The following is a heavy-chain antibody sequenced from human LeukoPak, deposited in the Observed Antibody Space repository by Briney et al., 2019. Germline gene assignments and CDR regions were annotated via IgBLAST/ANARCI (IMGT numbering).Heavy chain of an antibody. CDR1: GFTFSSYS. Sequence: GGSLRLSCAASGFTFSSYSMNWVRQAPGKGLEWVSSTSSSSSYIYYADSVKGRFTISRDNAKNSLYLQMNSLRAEDTAVYYCASKIGYCSGGSCEVNWGQGTLVTVSS. J-gene: IGHJ4*02. CDR3: ASKIGYCSGGSCEVN. V-gene: IGHV3-21*01. CDR2: TSSSSSYI. D-gene: IGHD2-15*01.